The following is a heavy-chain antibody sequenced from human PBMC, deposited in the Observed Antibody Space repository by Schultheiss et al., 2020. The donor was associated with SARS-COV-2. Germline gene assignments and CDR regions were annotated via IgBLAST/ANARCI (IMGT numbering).Heavy chain of an antibody. CDR3: ARGATTITMIVVVPDY. CDR1: GYMFKAYG. Sequence: ASVKVSCTASGYMFKAYGFSWVRQAPGQGLEWMGWISAYNGNTYYARRLQGRVTLTTDTSTSTAYMELRSLRSDDTAVYYCARGATTITMIVVVPDYWGQGTLVTVSS. J-gene: IGHJ4*02. CDR2: ISAYNGNT. D-gene: IGHD3-22*01. V-gene: IGHV1-18*01.